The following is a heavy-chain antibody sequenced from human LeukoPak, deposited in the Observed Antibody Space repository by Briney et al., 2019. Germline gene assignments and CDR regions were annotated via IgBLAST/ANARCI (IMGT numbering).Heavy chain of an antibody. J-gene: IGHJ5*02. D-gene: IGHD6-13*01. CDR2: IKQDGSEK. Sequence: PGGSLRLSCAASGFTFSSYWMSWVRQAPGKWLEWVANIKQDGSEKYYVDSVKGRFTISRDNAKNSLYLQMNSLRAEDTAVYYCARDMYSSSWVWFDPWGQGTLVTVSS. CDR3: ARDMYSSSWVWFDP. V-gene: IGHV3-7*01. CDR1: GFTFSSYW.